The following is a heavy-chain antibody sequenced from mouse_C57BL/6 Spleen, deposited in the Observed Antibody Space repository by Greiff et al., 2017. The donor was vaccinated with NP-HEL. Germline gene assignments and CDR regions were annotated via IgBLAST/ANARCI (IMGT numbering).Heavy chain of an antibody. Sequence: QVQLQQPGAELVKPGASVKLSCKASGYTFTSYWMQWVKQRPGQGLEWIGEIDPSDSYTNYNQKFKGKATLTVDTSSSTAYMQLSSLTSEDSAVYYCARLVYYGSRGAMDYWGQGTSVTVSS. V-gene: IGHV1-50*01. CDR1: GYTFTSYW. CDR2: IDPSDSYT. CDR3: ARLVYYGSRGAMDY. J-gene: IGHJ4*01. D-gene: IGHD1-1*01.